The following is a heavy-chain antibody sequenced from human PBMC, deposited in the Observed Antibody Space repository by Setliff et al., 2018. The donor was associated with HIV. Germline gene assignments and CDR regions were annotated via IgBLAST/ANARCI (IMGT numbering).Heavy chain of an antibody. CDR3: ARGWIEQQLVWNY. CDR2: IHYSGST. D-gene: IGHD6-13*01. CDR1: GDSISSSSSY. J-gene: IGHJ4*02. Sequence: PSETLSLTCTVSGDSISSSSSYWTWTRQPPGKGLEWIGNIHYSGSTNYNPSLKSRVTISVDTSRSQFSLKLSSVTAADTAVYYCARGWIEQQLVWNYWGQGTLVTVS. V-gene: IGHV4-61*01.